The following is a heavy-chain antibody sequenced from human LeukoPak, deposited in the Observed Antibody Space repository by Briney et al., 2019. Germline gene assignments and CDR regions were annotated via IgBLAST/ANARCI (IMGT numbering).Heavy chain of an antibody. CDR3: ARGGYSYGYVY. CDR1: GFTFSSYW. V-gene: IGHV3-74*01. D-gene: IGHD5-18*01. J-gene: IGHJ4*02. Sequence: GGSLRLSCAASGFTFSSYWMHWVRQAPGKGLVWVSRINSDGSSTSHADSVKGRFAISRDNAKNTLYLQMNSLRAEDTAVYYCARGGYSYGYVYWGQGTLVTVSS. CDR2: INSDGSST.